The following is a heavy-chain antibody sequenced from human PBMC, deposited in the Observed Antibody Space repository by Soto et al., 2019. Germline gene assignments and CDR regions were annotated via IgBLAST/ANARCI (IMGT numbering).Heavy chain of an antibody. V-gene: IGHV6-1*01. D-gene: IGHD2-15*01. J-gene: IGHJ4*02. CDR2: TYYRSKWYN. Sequence: SQTLSLTCAISGDTVSSNSAAWNWIRRSPSRGLEWLGRTYYRSKWYNDYAVSVKSRIIINPDTSKNQFSPQLKSVTPEDTAVYYCARDRYGYCSGGSCPGVVYYFDYWGQGTLVTVSS. CDR3: ARDRYGYCSGGSCPGVVYYFDY. CDR1: GDTVSSNSAA.